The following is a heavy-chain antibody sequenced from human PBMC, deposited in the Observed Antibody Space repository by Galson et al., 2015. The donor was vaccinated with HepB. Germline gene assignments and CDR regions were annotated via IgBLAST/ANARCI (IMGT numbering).Heavy chain of an antibody. CDR1: GFTFSTYS. CDR3: ARGSRGGYYFDL. CDR2: IAGTSNNV. J-gene: IGHJ2*01. D-gene: IGHD1-26*01. V-gene: IGHV3-48*01. Sequence: SLRLSCAASGFTFSTYSMNWVRQAPGKGLEWVSYIAGTSNNVFYTDSVKGRFTISRDNAKNLVNLQMNSLRAEDTAVYYCARGSRGGYYFDLWGRGALVAVSS.